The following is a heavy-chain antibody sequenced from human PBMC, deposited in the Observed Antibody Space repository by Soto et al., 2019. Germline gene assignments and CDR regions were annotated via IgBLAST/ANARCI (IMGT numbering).Heavy chain of an antibody. Sequence: SETLSLTCTVSGGFVSSGSYYWSWIRQPPGKGLKWIGYIYYSGSTNYNPSLKSRVTISVDTSKNQFSLKLSSVTAADTAVYYCARDPPTRSYYDFWSGHYGMDVWGQGTTVTVS. D-gene: IGHD3-3*01. J-gene: IGHJ6*02. CDR1: GGFVSSGSYY. CDR3: ARDPPTRSYYDFWSGHYGMDV. CDR2: IYYSGST. V-gene: IGHV4-61*01.